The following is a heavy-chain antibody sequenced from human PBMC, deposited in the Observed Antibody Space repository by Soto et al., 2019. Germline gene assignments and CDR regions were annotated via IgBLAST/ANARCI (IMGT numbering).Heavy chain of an antibody. Sequence: EVQLLESGGGLVQPGGSLRLSCAASGFTFSSYAMSWVRQAPGRGLEWVSGIGDSERYTYYAGSVKGRFTISRDNSKNTVYLQMNSLRVEDTAVYYCAGDCDRPPYYLYYGWDVWGQGTTVTVSS. CDR2: IGDSERYT. D-gene: IGHD2-21*01. V-gene: IGHV3-23*01. CDR1: GFTFSSYA. J-gene: IGHJ6*02. CDR3: AGDCDRPPYYLYYGWDV.